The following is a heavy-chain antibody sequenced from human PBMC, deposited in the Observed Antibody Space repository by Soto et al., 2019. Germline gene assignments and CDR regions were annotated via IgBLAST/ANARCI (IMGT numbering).Heavy chain of an antibody. Sequence: PSETLSLTCAVYGGSFSGYYWSWIRQPPGKGLEWIGEINHSGSTNYNPSLKSRVTISVDTSKNQFSLKLSSVTAADTAVYYCARGRITMRLNPWRGYYMDVWGKGTTVTVSS. CDR1: GGSFSGYY. CDR2: INHSGST. D-gene: IGHD3-3*01. V-gene: IGHV4-34*01. J-gene: IGHJ6*03. CDR3: ARGRITMRLNPWRGYYMDV.